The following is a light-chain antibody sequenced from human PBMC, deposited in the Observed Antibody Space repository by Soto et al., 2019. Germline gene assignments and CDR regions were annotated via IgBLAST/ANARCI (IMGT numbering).Light chain of an antibody. CDR1: SSNIGSNT. CDR2: SNN. CDR3: AAWDDSLNAVV. J-gene: IGLJ2*01. Sequence: QSVLTQPPSASGTPGQRVTISCSGGSSNIGSNTVNWYQQLPGTAPHLLIYSNNQRPSGVPVRFSGSKSGTSASLAISGLQSEDEADYYCAAWDDSLNAVVFGGGTKLTV. V-gene: IGLV1-44*01.